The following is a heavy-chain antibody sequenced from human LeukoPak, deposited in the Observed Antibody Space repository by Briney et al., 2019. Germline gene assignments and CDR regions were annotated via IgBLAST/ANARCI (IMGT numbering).Heavy chain of an antibody. CDR3: ARDRKYSSGRRPNKFDY. J-gene: IGHJ4*02. D-gene: IGHD6-19*01. CDR2: ISSSGSTI. CDR1: AFTFSDYY. V-gene: IGHV3-11*01. Sequence: GGSLRLSCAASAFTFSDYYISWIRQAPGKGLEWVSYISSSGSTIYYADSVKGRFTISRDNAKNSLYLQMNSLRAEDTAVYYCARDRKYSSGRRPNKFDYWGQGTLVTVSS.